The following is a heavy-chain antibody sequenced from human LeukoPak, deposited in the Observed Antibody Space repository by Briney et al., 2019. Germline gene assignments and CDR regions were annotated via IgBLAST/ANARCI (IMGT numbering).Heavy chain of an antibody. D-gene: IGHD6-13*01. V-gene: IGHV4-4*07. CDR2: IYRSGST. Sequence: SETLSLTCSVSGGSISTYWWSWIRQPAGKRLEWIGHIYRSGSTNYNPSLKSRVTISVDTSKNQFSLKLSSVTAADTAVYYCARAGIAAAGTVDYWGQGTLVTVSS. J-gene: IGHJ4*02. CDR1: GGSISTYW. CDR3: ARAGIAAAGTVDY.